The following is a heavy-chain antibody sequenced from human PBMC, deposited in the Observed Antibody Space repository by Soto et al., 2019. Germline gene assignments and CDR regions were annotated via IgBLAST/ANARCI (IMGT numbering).Heavy chain of an antibody. J-gene: IGHJ4*02. CDR1: GFTFSSYG. CDR3: AKDKWDGWLRFGFDY. D-gene: IGHD5-12*01. CDR2: ISYDGSNK. Sequence: GVSLRLSCAASGFTFSSYGMHWVRQAPGKGLEWVAVISYDGSNKYYADSVKGRFTISRDNSKNTLYLQMNSLRAEDTAVYYCAKDKWDGWLRFGFDYWGQGTLVTVSS. V-gene: IGHV3-30*18.